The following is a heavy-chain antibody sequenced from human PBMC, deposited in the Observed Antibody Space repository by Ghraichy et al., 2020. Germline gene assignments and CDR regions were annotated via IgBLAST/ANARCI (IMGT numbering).Heavy chain of an antibody. CDR1: GGSVSSGSYY. J-gene: IGHJ6*03. Sequence: SETLSLTCTVSGGSVSSGSYYWSWIRQPPGKGLEWIGYIYYSGSTNYNPSLKSRVTIAVDTSKNQFSLKLSSVTAADPAVYYCARRPPTANYNYYMDVWGKGTTVTVSS. V-gene: IGHV4-61*01. CDR3: ARRPPTANYNYYMDV. CDR2: IYYSGST.